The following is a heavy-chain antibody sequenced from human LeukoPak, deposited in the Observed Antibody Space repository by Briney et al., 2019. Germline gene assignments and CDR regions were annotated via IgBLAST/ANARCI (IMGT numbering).Heavy chain of an antibody. V-gene: IGHV1-69*13. CDR2: ITPIFGTA. CDR1: RGPFSSYA. CDR3: ARDHCSSTSCPPVNWFDP. D-gene: IGHD2-2*01. J-gene: IGHJ5*02. Sequence: GASVKFSCKASRGPFSSYAISWVRPAPGQGLEWMGGITPIFGTANYTQKFQGRVTITADESTSTAYMALSSLRSEDTAVYYCARDHCSSTSCPPVNWFDPWGQGTLVTVSS.